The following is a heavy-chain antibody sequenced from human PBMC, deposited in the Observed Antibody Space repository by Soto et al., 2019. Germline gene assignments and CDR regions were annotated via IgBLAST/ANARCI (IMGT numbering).Heavy chain of an antibody. D-gene: IGHD6-6*01. V-gene: IGHV1-69*13. J-gene: IGHJ6*02. CDR1: GGTFSSYA. CDR3: AKSLSRQLGRDTYYYYGMDF. CDR2: IIPIFGTA. Sequence: GASVKVSCKASGGTFSSYAISWVRQAPGQGLEWMGGIIPIFGTANYAQKFQGRVTITADESTSTAYMELSSLRSEDTAVYYCAKSLSRQLGRDTYYYYGMDFWAQRTSVTVSS.